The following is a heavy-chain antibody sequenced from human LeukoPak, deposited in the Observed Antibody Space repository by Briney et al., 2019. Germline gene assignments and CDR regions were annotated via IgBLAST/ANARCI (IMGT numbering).Heavy chain of an antibody. Sequence: SETLSLTCTVSGGPISSYYWSWIRQPPGKGLEWIGYIYYSGSTNYNPSLKSRVTISVDSSKNQFSLNLKSVTAADTAVYYCARDSNSHLYSYFSMDVWGKGTTVTVSS. D-gene: IGHD4-11*01. CDR2: IYYSGST. V-gene: IGHV4-59*01. CDR1: GGPISSYY. J-gene: IGHJ6*03. CDR3: ARDSNSHLYSYFSMDV.